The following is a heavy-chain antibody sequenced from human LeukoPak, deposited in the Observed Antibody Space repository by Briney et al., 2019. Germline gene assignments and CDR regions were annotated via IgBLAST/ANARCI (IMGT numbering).Heavy chain of an antibody. D-gene: IGHD4-23*01. V-gene: IGHV3-13*01. J-gene: IGHJ4*02. CDR3: ARVRYGGNSLDY. Sequence: GGSLRLSCAASGFTFSSYDMHWVRQATGKGLEWVSAIGTAGDTYYPGSAKGRFTISRENAKNSLYLQMNSLRAGDTAVYYCARVRYGGNSLDYWGQGTLVTVSS. CDR2: IGTAGDT. CDR1: GFTFSSYD.